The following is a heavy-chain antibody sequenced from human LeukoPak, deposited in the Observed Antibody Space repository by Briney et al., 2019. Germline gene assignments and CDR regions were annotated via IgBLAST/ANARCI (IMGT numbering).Heavy chain of an antibody. J-gene: IGHJ5*02. D-gene: IGHD2-2*01. CDR1: GGTFSSYA. V-gene: IGHV1-69*13. Sequence: SVKVSCKASGGTFSSYAISWVRQAPGQGLEWMGGIIPTFGTAKYAQKFQGRVTITADESTSTAYMELSSLRSEDTAVYYCARDRRSRYCSSTRCYLGCFDPWGQGTLVTVSS. CDR3: ARDRRSRYCSSTRCYLGCFDP. CDR2: IIPTFGTA.